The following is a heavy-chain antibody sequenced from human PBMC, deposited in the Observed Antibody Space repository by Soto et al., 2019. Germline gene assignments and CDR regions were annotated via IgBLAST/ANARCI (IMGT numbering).Heavy chain of an antibody. V-gene: IGHV3-23*01. Sequence: GGSLRLSGAASVFTFSSYAMSWVRQAPGKGLEWVSAISGSGGSTYYADSVKGRFTISRDNSKNTLYLQMNSLRAEDTAVYYCAKDLLDYYDSSGYYYVSEYWGQGTLVTVSS. CDR3: AKDLLDYYDSSGYYYVSEY. D-gene: IGHD3-22*01. CDR2: ISGSGGST. CDR1: VFTFSSYA. J-gene: IGHJ4*02.